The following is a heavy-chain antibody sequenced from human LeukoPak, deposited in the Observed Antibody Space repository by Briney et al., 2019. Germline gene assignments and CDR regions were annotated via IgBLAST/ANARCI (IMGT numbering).Heavy chain of an antibody. D-gene: IGHD3-3*01. CDR1: GGSISSSNW. CDR2: IYHSGST. V-gene: IGHV4-4*02. Sequence: SETLSLTCAVSGGSISSSNWWSWVRQPPGKGLEWIGEIYHSGSTNYNPSLKSRVTISVDKSKNQFSLKLSSVTAADTAVYYCARSPQHYDFWSGYSTYFDYWGQGTLVTVSS. J-gene: IGHJ4*02. CDR3: ARSPQHYDFWSGYSTYFDY.